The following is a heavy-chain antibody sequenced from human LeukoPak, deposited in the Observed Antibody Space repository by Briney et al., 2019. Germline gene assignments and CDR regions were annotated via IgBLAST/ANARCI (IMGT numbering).Heavy chain of an antibody. V-gene: IGHV3-23*01. D-gene: IGHD3-9*01. J-gene: IGHJ4*02. CDR1: GFTFRSYG. CDR2: ISGSGGRT. CDR3: AILRYFHWWGFDY. Sequence: GGSLRLSCAASGFTFRSYGMSWVRQAPGKGLEWGSAISGSGGRTYYADSAKGGFTIYRDNAKNSLYLKMNSLRAGDRAGNYWAILRYFHWWGFDYWGQGTLVTVSS.